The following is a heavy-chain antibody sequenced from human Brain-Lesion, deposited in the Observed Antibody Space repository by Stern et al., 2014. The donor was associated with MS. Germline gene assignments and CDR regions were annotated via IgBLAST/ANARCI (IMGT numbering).Heavy chain of an antibody. CDR3: ATLSPGAGGNYYRHFDY. Sequence: QMQLVESGAEVKKPGASVKVSCKVSGYTLTELSMHLVRQAPSKGLEWMGGFVPEDGDTIYAQKSQGRVTMTKDTSPDKAYMELSSLRSEDTAVYYCATLSPGAGGNYYRHFDYWGQGTLVTVSS. D-gene: IGHD1-26*01. V-gene: IGHV1-24*01. CDR2: FVPEDGDT. J-gene: IGHJ4*02. CDR1: GYTLTELS.